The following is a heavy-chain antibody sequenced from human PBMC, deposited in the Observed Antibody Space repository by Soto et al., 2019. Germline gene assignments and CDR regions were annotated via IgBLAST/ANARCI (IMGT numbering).Heavy chain of an antibody. D-gene: IGHD2-2*01. CDR3: AKGYCSSTSCLPRYYYYMDV. J-gene: IGHJ6*03. V-gene: IGHV3-9*01. CDR2: ISWNSGSI. Sequence: GGSLRLSCAASGFTFDDYAMHWVRQAPGKGLEWVSGISWNSGSIGYAYSVKGRFTISRDNAKNSLYLQMNSLRAEDTALYYCAKGYCSSTSCLPRYYYYMDVWGKGTTVTVSS. CDR1: GFTFDDYA.